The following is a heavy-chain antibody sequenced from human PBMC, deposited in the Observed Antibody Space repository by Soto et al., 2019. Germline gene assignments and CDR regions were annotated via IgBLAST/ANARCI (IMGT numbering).Heavy chain of an antibody. V-gene: IGHV3-53*01. CDR3: ARGPAGD. J-gene: IGHJ4*02. D-gene: IGHD3-10*01. CDR1: GFTVSSNY. Sequence: GGSLRLSCAASGFTVSSNYMSWVRQAPGKGLDYVSVIYSDGHTFYADSVKGRFTISRDNIKNTLYLQMNNLRTEDTAVYYCARGPAGDWGQGTLVTVSS. CDR2: IYSDGHT.